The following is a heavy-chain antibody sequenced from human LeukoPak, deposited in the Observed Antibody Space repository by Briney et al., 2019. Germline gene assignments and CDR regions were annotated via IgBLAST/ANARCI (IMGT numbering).Heavy chain of an antibody. D-gene: IGHD4-11*01. J-gene: IGHJ6*02. Sequence: TLSLTCTVSGGSISSGSYYWSWIRQPAGKGLEWIGRIYTSGSTNYNPSLKSRVTISVDTSKNQFSLKLSSVTAADTAVYYCVRGDYPYYYGMDVWGQGTTVTVSS. CDR3: VRGDYPYYYGMDV. CDR2: IYTSGST. CDR1: GGSISSGSYY. V-gene: IGHV4-61*02.